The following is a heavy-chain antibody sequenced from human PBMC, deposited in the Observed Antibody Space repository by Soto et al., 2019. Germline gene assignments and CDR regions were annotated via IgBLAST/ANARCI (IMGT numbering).Heavy chain of an antibody. J-gene: IGHJ4*02. V-gene: IGHV3-30-3*01. Sequence: QVQLVESGGGVVQPGRSLRLSCAASGFTFSSYAMHWVRQAPGKGLEWVAVISYDGSNKYYADSVKGRFTISRDNSTTALYLQMNSLRAEDTAVYYCARTHGRLQLWPNPLGYWGQGTLVTVSS. CDR3: ARTHGRLQLWPNPLGY. D-gene: IGHD5-18*01. CDR1: GFTFSSYA. CDR2: ISYDGSNK.